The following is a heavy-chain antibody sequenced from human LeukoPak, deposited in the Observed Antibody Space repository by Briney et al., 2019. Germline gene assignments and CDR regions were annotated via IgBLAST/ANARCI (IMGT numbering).Heavy chain of an antibody. J-gene: IGHJ4*02. CDR1: GYTFTSYG. V-gene: IGHV1-18*01. CDR2: ISAYNGNT. CDR3: ARINEMATISPFDY. Sequence: ASVKVSCKASGYTFTSYGISWVRQAPGQGLEWMGWISAYNGNTNYAQKLQGRVTMTTDTSTSTAYMELRSLRSDDTAVYYCARINEMATISPFDYWGQGTLVTVSS. D-gene: IGHD5-24*01.